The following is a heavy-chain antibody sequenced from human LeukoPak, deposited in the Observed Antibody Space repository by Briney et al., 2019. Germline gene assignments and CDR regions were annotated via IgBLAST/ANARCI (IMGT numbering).Heavy chain of an antibody. J-gene: IGHJ5*02. CDR2: IIPILGIA. CDR3: ARDGCNRGFDP. CDR1: GGTFSSYA. D-gene: IGHD5-24*01. Sequence: SVKVSCKASGGTFSSYAISWVRQAPGQGLEWMGRIIPILGIANYAQKFQGRVTITADKSTSTAYMELSSLRSEDTAVYYCARDGCNRGFDPWGQGTLVTVSS. V-gene: IGHV1-69*04.